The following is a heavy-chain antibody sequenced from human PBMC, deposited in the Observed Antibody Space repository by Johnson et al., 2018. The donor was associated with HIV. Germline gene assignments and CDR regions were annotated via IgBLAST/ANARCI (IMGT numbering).Heavy chain of an antibody. D-gene: IGHD2-2*01. CDR3: ARGSSSWAM. V-gene: IGHV3-48*04. CDR1: GFTFSSYA. Sequence: VQLVESGGGVVQAGRSLRLSCAASGFTFSSYAMHWVRQAPGKGLEWVSYISSSRSTIYYADSVKGRFTISRDNAKNSLYLQMNSLRAEDTAVYYCARGSSSWAMWG. J-gene: IGHJ1*01. CDR2: ISSSRSTI.